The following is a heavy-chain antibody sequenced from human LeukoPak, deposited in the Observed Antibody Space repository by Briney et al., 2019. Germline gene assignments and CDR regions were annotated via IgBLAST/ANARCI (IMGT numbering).Heavy chain of an antibody. D-gene: IGHD3-10*01. J-gene: IGHJ3*02. CDR3: ARAQHVLLWFGELAGPFDI. CDR2: IYYSGST. CDR1: GGSISSGGYY. V-gene: IGHV4-31*03. Sequence: SETLSLTCTVSGGSISSGGYYWSWIRQHPGKGLEWIGYIYYSGSTYYNPSLKSRVTISVDTSKNQFSLKLSSVTAADTAVYYCARAQHVLLWFGELAGPFDIWGQGTMVTVSS.